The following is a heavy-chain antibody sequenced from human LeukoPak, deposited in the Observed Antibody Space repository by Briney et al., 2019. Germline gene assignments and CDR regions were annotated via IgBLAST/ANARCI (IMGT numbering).Heavy chain of an antibody. CDR1: GYTFTGYY. D-gene: IGHD5/OR15-5a*01. CDR3: ARGEDERRVSPKNNWFDP. Sequence: GASVKVSCKASGYTFTGYYMHWVRQAPGQGLEWMGWINPNSGGTNYAQKFQGRVTMTRDTSISTAYMELSRLRSDDTAVYYCARGEDERRVSPKNNWFDPWGQGTLVTVSS. CDR2: INPNSGGT. V-gene: IGHV1-2*02. J-gene: IGHJ5*02.